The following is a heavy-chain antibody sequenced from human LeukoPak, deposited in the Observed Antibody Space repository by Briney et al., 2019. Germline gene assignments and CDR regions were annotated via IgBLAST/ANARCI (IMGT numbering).Heavy chain of an antibody. CDR1: GFTFSSNW. Sequence: GGSLRLSCAASGFTFSSNWMHWVRQAPGKGLVWVSRINEDGSTTNYADSVKGRSTIFRDNAKNTLYLQMNSLRAEDTAVYYCAKTPGDCTGGTCYSFDYWGQGSLVTVSS. CDR2: INEDGSTT. CDR3: AKTPGDCTGGTCYSFDY. V-gene: IGHV3-74*01. J-gene: IGHJ4*02. D-gene: IGHD2-15*01.